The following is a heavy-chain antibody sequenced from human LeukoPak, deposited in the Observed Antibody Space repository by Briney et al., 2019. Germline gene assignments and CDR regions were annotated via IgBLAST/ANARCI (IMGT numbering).Heavy chain of an antibody. CDR2: IWYDGSNK. V-gene: IGHV3-33*01. J-gene: IGHJ4*02. CDR1: GFTFSSYG. CDR3: ARDRGIAVAGTVDY. Sequence: GGSLRLSCAASGFTFSSYGMLWVRQAPGKGLEWVAVIWYDGSNKYYADSVKGRFTISRDNSKNTLYLQMNSLRAEDTAVYYCARDRGIAVAGTVDYWGQGTLVTVSS. D-gene: IGHD6-19*01.